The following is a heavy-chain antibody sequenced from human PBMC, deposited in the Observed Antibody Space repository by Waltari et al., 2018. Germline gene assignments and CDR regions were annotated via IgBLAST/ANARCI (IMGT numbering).Heavy chain of an antibody. CDR3: ARGSSGWSPDY. J-gene: IGHJ4*02. Sequence: QVQLVQSGAEVKKPGSSVKVSCKASGGTFSSYAISWVRQAPGQGLEWMGRINPNSGGTNYAQKFQGRVTMTRDTSISTAYMELSRLRSDDTAVYYCARGSSGWSPDYWGQGTLVTVSS. D-gene: IGHD6-19*01. CDR1: GGTFSSYA. V-gene: IGHV1-2*06. CDR2: INPNSGGT.